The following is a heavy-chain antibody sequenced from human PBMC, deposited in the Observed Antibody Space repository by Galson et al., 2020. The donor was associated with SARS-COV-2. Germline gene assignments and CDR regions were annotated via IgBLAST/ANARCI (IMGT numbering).Heavy chain of an antibody. CDR2: IYTSGST. V-gene: IGHV4-61*02. D-gene: IGHD5-18*01. CDR3: ARAPSVDTAMVSYYYGMDV. CDR1: GGSISSGSYY. J-gene: IGHJ6*02. Sequence: SETLSLTCTVSGGSISSGSYYWSWIRQPAGQGLEWIGRIYTSGSTNYNPSLKSRVTISVDTSKNQFSLKLSSVTAADTAVYYCARAPSVDTAMVSYYYGMDVWGQGTTVTVSS.